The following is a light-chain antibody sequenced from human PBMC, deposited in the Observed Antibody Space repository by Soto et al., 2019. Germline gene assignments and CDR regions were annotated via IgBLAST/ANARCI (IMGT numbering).Light chain of an antibody. CDR2: FGS. V-gene: IGKV2-28*01. Sequence: DIVMTQSPLSLPVTPGEPASISCRSSQSLLHSTGHNCLDWYLQKPGQSPQLLIYFGSNRASGVHDRFSGSGSGTDFTLKISRVEADDVGLYYCMQTLQSPLTFGGGTKVEIK. CDR1: QSLLHSTGHNC. CDR3: MQTLQSPLT. J-gene: IGKJ4*01.